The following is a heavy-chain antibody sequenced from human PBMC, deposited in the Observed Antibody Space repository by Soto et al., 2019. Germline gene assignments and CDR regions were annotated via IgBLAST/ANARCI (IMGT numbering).Heavy chain of an antibody. J-gene: IGHJ5*02. CDR2: IYYSGST. CDR1: GGSVSSGYYY. V-gene: IGHV4-61*01. D-gene: IGHD2-15*01. Sequence: SETLSLTCTVSGGSVSSGYYYWSWIRQPPGKGLEWIGFIYYSGSTNYNPSLKSRVTISLDTSKNQFSLKLSSVTAADTAVYYCAAAQYFSGGSSASAPWGKGPLVPVS. CDR3: AAAQYFSGGSSASAP.